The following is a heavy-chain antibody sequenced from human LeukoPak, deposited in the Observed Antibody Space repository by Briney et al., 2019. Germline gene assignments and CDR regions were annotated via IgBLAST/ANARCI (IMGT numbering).Heavy chain of an antibody. Sequence: GGSLRLSCAASGFTFSHYSINWVRQSPGKGLEWVSSISSSSNYIYYADSVKGRFTVSRDNAKRSLYLQMSSLTAEDTAVYYCVRDHYWAFDYWGQGTLVTVSS. CDR3: VRDHYWAFDY. CDR2: ISSSSNYI. V-gene: IGHV3-21*01. D-gene: IGHD2-15*01. CDR1: GFTFSHYS. J-gene: IGHJ4*02.